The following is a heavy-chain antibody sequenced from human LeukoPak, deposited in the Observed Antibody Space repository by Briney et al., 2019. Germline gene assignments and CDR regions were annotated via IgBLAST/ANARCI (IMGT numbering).Heavy chain of an antibody. D-gene: IGHD2-21*01. J-gene: IGHJ4*02. CDR1: GYTFTGYY. CDR2: INPNSGGT. V-gene: IGHV1-2*02. Sequence: ASVKVSCKASGYTFTGYYMHWVRQAPGQGLEWMGWINPNSGGTNYAQEFQGRVTMTRDTSISTAYMELSRLRSDDTAVYYCARVLRWDLYYFDYWGQGTLVTVSS. CDR3: ARVLRWDLYYFDY.